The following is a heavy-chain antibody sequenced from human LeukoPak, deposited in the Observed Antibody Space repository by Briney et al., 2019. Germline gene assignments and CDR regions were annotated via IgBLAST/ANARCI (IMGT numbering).Heavy chain of an antibody. V-gene: IGHV1-24*01. CDR3: ATPVPHDTSGYYYRFDY. J-gene: IGHJ4*02. D-gene: IGHD3-22*01. CDR2: FDPEDGET. CDR1: GYTLTELS. Sequence: ASVKVSCKVSGYTLTELSMRWVRQAPGKGLEWMGGFDPEDGETIYAQKFQGRVIMTEDTSTDTAYMELNSLISDDTAVYYCATPVPHDTSGYYYRFDYWGQGTLVTVSS.